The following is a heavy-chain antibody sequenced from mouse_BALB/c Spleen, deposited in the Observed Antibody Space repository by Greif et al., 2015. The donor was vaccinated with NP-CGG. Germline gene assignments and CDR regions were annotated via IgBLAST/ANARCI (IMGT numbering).Heavy chain of an antibody. CDR3: ARHGTGKAFPFAY. J-gene: IGHJ3*01. D-gene: IGHD4-1*01. CDR2: ISNGGGST. CDR1: GFTFSSYT. V-gene: IGHV5-12-2*01. Sequence: EVQGVESGGGLVQPGGSLKLSCAASGFTFSSYTMSWVRQTPEKRLEWVAYISNGGGSTYYPDTVKGRFTISRDNAKNTLYPQMSSLKSEDTAMYYCARHGTGKAFPFAYWGQGTLVTVSA.